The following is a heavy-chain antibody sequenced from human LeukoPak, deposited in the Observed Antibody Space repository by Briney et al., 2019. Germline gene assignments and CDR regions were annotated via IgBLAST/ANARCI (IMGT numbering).Heavy chain of an antibody. J-gene: IGHJ4*02. Sequence: SETLSLTCTVSGGSISSSTYYWDWIRQPPGKGLEWIGSIYYSGSTYYNPSLKSRVTISIDRSKTQFSLTMTSVTVADTAIYYCARPRAGGPLDFWGQGTLVTVSS. V-gene: IGHV4-39*07. CDR1: GGSISSSTYY. CDR2: IYYSGST. CDR3: ARPRAGGPLDF. D-gene: IGHD3-16*01.